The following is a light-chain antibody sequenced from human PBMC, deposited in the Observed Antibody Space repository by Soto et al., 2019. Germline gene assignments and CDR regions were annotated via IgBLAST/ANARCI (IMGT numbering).Light chain of an antibody. CDR3: QQYNNWPTLLT. Sequence: EIVMTQSPATLSVSPGKRATLSCRASQSVSSNLAWYQQKPGQAPRLLIYGASTRATGIPAMFSGSGSGTEFTLTISSLQSEDFAVYYCQQYNNWPTLLTFGGGTKVDIK. V-gene: IGKV3-15*01. J-gene: IGKJ4*01. CDR1: QSVSSN. CDR2: GAS.